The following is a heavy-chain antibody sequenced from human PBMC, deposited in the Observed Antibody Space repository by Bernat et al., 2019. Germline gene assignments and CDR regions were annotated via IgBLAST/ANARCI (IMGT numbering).Heavy chain of an antibody. V-gene: IGHV3-33*01. CDR2: IWYDGSNK. Sequence: QVQLVESGGGVVQPGRSLRLSCAASGFTFSSYGMHWVRQAPGKGLEWVAVIWYDGSNKYYADSVKGRFTISRDNSKNTLYLQMNSLRAEDTAVYYCVSDGPGEFYYFDYWGQGTLVTVSS. CDR1: GFTFSSYG. CDR3: VSDGPGEFYYFDY. D-gene: IGHD3-3*01. J-gene: IGHJ4*02.